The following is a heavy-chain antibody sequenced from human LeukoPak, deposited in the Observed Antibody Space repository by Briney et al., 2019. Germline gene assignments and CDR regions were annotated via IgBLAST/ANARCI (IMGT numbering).Heavy chain of an antibody. CDR2: IYSGGST. CDR1: RFASSNYG. Sequence: GGSLRLSCAVSRFASSNYGMSWVRQAPGKGLEWVSVIYSGGSTYYADSVKGRFTISRDNSKNTLYLQMNSLRAEDTAVYYCARDGAEGAVAGDYWGQGTLVTVSS. CDR3: ARDGAEGAVAGDY. D-gene: IGHD6-19*01. V-gene: IGHV3-53*01. J-gene: IGHJ4*02.